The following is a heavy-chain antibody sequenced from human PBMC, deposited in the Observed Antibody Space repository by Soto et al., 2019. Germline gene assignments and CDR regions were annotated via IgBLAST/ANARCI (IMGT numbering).Heavy chain of an antibody. Sequence: QVQLHESGPGLVKPSETLSLTCTVSGGSISSYYWSWIRQPPGKGLEWIGYIYYSGSTNYNPSLKSRATRSVDTSQNQFSLKLSSVTAADTAVYYCARFIAAATNGFDPWGQGTLVTVSS. D-gene: IGHD6-13*01. CDR1: GGSISSYY. J-gene: IGHJ5*02. CDR3: ARFIAAATNGFDP. CDR2: IYYSGST. V-gene: IGHV4-59*01.